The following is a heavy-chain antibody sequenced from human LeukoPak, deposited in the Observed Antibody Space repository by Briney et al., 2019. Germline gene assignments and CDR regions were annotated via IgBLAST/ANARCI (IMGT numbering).Heavy chain of an antibody. CDR2: IIPIFGTA. D-gene: IGHD4-17*01. Sequence: SVKVSCKACGGTFSSYAISWVRQAPGQGLEWMGGIIPIFGTANYAQKLQGGVTITTDEFTSTACMEVSSLRAEYTAVYSCATTVTQEYYYHYGLDVWGPGTTVTASS. J-gene: IGHJ6*02. V-gene: IGHV1-69*05. CDR3: ATTVTQEYYYHYGLDV. CDR1: GGTFSSYA.